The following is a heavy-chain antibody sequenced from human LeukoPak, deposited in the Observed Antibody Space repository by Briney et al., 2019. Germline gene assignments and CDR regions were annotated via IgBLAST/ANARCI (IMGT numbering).Heavy chain of an antibody. CDR1: GFTFSSYA. Sequence: HPEGSLRLSCAASGFTFSSYAMSWVRQAPGKGLEWVSTFGTGGDDTYYADSVKGRFIISRDNSKNTLYLQINSLRAEDTAIYYCAKNFPRRLFDYWGRGALVTVSS. CDR2: FGTGGDDT. V-gene: IGHV3-23*01. J-gene: IGHJ4*02. CDR3: AKNFPRRLFDY.